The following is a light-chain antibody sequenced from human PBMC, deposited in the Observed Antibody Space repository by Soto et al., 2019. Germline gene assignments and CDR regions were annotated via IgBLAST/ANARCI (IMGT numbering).Light chain of an antibody. J-gene: IGLJ3*02. CDR2: EVS. CDR3: TSYTSISTWV. CDR1: SSDVGGYNY. Sequence: QSALTQPASVSGSPGQSITISCTGTSSDVGGYNYVSWFQQNPGKAPKLMIYEVSNRPSGVSNRFSGSKSGNTDSLTISGLQAEDEADYYCTSYTSISTWVFGGGTKLTVL. V-gene: IGLV2-14*01.